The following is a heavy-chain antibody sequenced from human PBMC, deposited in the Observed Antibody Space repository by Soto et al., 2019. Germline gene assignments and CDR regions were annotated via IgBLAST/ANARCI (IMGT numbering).Heavy chain of an antibody. J-gene: IGHJ6*02. Sequence: SVKVSCKASGGAFSSYAISWVRQAPGQGLEWMGGIIPIFGTANYAQKFQGRVTITADESTSTAYMELSSLRSEDTAVYYCARERRLRGPRDYYYHGMDVWGQGTTVTVSS. D-gene: IGHD5-12*01. CDR2: IIPIFGTA. V-gene: IGHV1-69*13. CDR3: ARERRLRGPRDYYYHGMDV. CDR1: GGAFSSYA.